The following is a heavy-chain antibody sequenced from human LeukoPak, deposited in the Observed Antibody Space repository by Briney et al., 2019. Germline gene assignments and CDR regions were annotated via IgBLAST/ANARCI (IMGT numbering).Heavy chain of an antibody. CDR2: INPGGGST. J-gene: IGHJ6*03. CDR3: ARDVEDGYNHPGVYYYMDV. D-gene: IGHD5-24*01. Sequence: ASVKVSCKASGYTFTSYYMHWVRQAPGQGLEWMGIINPGGGSTSYAQKFQGRVTMTRDMSTSTVYIELSSLRSEDTAVYYCARDVEDGYNHPGVYYYMDVWGKGTTVTISS. CDR1: GYTFTSYY. V-gene: IGHV1-46*01.